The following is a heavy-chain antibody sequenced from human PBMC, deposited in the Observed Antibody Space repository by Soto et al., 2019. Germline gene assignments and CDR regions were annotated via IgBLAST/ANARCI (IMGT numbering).Heavy chain of an antibody. Sequence: ASVKVSSKASGVTLSSYAISWVRQAPGQGLEWMGGIIPIFGTANYAQKFQGRVTITADESTSTAYMELSSLRSGDTAVYYCARDRYSNYPFVFGYDYGMDVWGQGTTVTVS. CDR2: IIPIFGTA. CDR1: GVTLSSYA. J-gene: IGHJ6*02. D-gene: IGHD4-4*01. V-gene: IGHV1-69*13. CDR3: ARDRYSNYPFVFGYDYGMDV.